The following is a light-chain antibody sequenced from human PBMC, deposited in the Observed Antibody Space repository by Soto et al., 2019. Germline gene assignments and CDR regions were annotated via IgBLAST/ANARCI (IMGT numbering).Light chain of an antibody. V-gene: IGLV2-11*01. CDR2: DVS. J-gene: IGLJ3*02. CDR3: CSYAGSRV. Sequence: QSALTQPRSVSGSPGQSVTISCTGSSSDVGEYNYVSWYQHHPGNAPKLMIYDVSKRPSGVPDRFSGSKSGNTASLTISGLQAEDEANYYCCSYAGSRVFGGGTKLTVL. CDR1: SSDVGEYNY.